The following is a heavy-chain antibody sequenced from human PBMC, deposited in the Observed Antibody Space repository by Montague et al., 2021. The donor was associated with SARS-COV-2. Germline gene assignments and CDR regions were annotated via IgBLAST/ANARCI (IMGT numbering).Heavy chain of an antibody. J-gene: IGHJ6*03. CDR2: INHSGST. CDR1: GGSFSGYY. D-gene: IGHD5-18*01. CDR3: ARGFGRALYSYGFELDHYYYMDV. Sequence: SETLSLTCAVYGGSFSGYYWSWIRQPPGKGLEWIGEINHSGSTNYNPSLKSRVTISVDTSKNQFSLKLSSVTAADAAVYYCARGFGRALYSYGFELDHYYYMDVWGKGTTVTVSS. V-gene: IGHV4-34*01.